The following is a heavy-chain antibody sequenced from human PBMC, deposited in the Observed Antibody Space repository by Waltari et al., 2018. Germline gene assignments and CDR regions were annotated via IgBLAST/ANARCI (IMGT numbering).Heavy chain of an antibody. V-gene: IGHV1-69*08. J-gene: IGHJ4*02. CDR1: GGTFSSYA. Sequence: QVQLVQSGAEVKKPGSSVKVSCKASGGTFSSYAISWVRQAPGQGLEWMGRFIPILGTANYAQKFQGRVTITAEKSTSTAYMELSSLRSEDTAVDYCARLPGGSGYVRNVVSYWGQGTLVTVSS. CDR3: ARLPGGSGYVRNVVSY. CDR2: FIPILGTA. D-gene: IGHD5-12*01.